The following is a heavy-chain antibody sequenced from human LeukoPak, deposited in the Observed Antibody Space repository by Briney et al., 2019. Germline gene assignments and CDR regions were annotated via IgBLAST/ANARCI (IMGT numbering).Heavy chain of an antibody. D-gene: IGHD3-3*01. CDR2: FDPEDGET. Sequence: GASVKVSCKVSGYTLTELSMHWVRQAPGKGLEWMGGFDPEDGETIYAQKFQGRVTMTEDTSTDTAYMELSSLRSEDTAVYYCATASYGTSVLRFLDWLLSWGQGTLVTVSS. V-gene: IGHV1-24*01. CDR3: ATASYGTSVLRFLDWLLS. CDR1: GYTLTELS. J-gene: IGHJ4*02.